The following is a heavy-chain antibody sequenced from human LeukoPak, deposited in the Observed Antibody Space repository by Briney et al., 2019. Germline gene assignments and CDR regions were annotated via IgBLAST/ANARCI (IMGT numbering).Heavy chain of an antibody. J-gene: IGHJ6*03. Sequence: ASVKVSCKASGGTFSSYAISWVRQAPGQGLEWMGWINPNSGGTNYAQKFQGRVTMTRDTSISTAYMELSRLRSDDTAVYYCARAFTGYSSGWSPRLYYMDVWGKGTTVTVSS. D-gene: IGHD6-19*01. V-gene: IGHV1-2*02. CDR1: GGTFSSYA. CDR2: INPNSGGT. CDR3: ARAFTGYSSGWSPRLYYMDV.